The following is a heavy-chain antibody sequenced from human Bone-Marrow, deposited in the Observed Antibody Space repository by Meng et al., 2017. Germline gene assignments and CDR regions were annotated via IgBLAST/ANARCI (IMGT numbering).Heavy chain of an antibody. CDR1: GYSISSGYY. CDR3: ARTPYYYDSSGYKEYFQH. Sequence: SETLSLTCAVSGYSISSGYYWGWIRQPPGKGLEWIGSIYHSGSTYYNPSLKSRVTISVDTSKNQFSLKLSSVTAADTAVYYRARTPYYYDSSGYKEYFQHWGQGTLVTVSS. D-gene: IGHD3-22*01. V-gene: IGHV4-38-2*01. CDR2: IYHSGST. J-gene: IGHJ1*01.